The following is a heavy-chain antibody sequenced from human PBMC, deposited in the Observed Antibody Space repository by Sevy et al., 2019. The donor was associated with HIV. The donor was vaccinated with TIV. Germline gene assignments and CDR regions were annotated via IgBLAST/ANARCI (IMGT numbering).Heavy chain of an antibody. CDR3: ASEGCTKPHDN. CDR1: GFTFSKYS. CDR2: LSFGCGEI. Sequence: AGSLRLSCAASGFTFSKYSMSWVRQPPGKELEWVSTLSFGCGEINYADSVKGRFTISRDNSKSSVYLQMNNLRPEDTAVYYCASEGCTKPHDNWGQGTLVTVSS. D-gene: IGHD2-8*01. J-gene: IGHJ4*02. V-gene: IGHV3-23*01.